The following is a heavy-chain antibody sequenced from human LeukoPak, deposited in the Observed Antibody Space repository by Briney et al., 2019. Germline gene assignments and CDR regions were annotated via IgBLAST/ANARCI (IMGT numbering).Heavy chain of an antibody. D-gene: IGHD2-2*01. J-gene: IGHJ4*02. CDR1: GFTFNSYS. V-gene: IGHV3-48*01. CDR3: APGYCTSTSCSHYFEH. CDR2: ISSSSNTI. Sequence: PGGSLRLSCAASGFTFNSYSMNWLRQAPGKGLEWVSYISSSSNTIYYADSVKGRFTISRDNAKNSLYLQLNSLRAEDTAVYYCAPGYCTSTSCSHYFEHWGQGTLVTVSS.